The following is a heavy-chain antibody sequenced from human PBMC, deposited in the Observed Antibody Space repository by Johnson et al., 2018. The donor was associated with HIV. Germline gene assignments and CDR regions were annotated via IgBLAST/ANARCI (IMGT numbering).Heavy chain of an antibody. J-gene: IGHJ3*02. D-gene: IGHD6-6*01. Sequence: QMQLVESGGGVVQPGRSLRLSCAASGFTFSSYAMHWVRQAPGKGLEWVAVISYDGSNKYYADSVKGRFTISRDNSKNTLYLQMNSLSAEDTAVYYCARDRGIAARPFRYAFDIWGQGTMVTVSS. CDR2: ISYDGSNK. CDR3: ARDRGIAARPFRYAFDI. V-gene: IGHV3-30*04. CDR1: GFTFSSYA.